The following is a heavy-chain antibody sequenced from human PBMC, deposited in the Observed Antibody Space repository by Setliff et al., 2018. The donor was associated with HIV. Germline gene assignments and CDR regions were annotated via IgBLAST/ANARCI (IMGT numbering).Heavy chain of an antibody. J-gene: IGHJ4*02. CDR1: GFTFDSHG. V-gene: IGHV3-23*01. D-gene: IGHD3-22*01. CDR3: ANGDYYDSSGPLDY. CDR2: INPAGITR. Sequence: GGSLRLSCAGSGFTFDSHGMIWVRQAPGRGLEWLSYINPAGITRYYADSVKGRFTISRDNSKNTLYLQMNSLRAEDTAVYYCANGDYYDSSGPLDYWGQGTLVTVSS.